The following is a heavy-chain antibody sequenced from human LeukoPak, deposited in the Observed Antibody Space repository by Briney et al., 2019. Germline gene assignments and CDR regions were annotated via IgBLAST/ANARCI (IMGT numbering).Heavy chain of an antibody. D-gene: IGHD6-13*01. J-gene: IGHJ4*02. Sequence: GGSLRLSCGASGFTFSDYYMSWVRQAPGKGLEWVSAISGSGGSTYYADSVKGRFTISRDNSKNTLYLQMNSLRAEDTAVYYCAKDQRVPAAGSDYWGQGTLVTVSS. V-gene: IGHV3-23*01. CDR3: AKDQRVPAAGSDY. CDR2: ISGSGGST. CDR1: GFTFSDYY.